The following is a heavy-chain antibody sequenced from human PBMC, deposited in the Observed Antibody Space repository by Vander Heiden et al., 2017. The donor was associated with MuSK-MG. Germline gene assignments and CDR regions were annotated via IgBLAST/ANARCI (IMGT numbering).Heavy chain of an antibody. Sequence: QVQLVESGGGVVQPGRSLRLSCAASGFPFSSYAMPWVRQAPGKGLEWVAVISYDGTNKYYADSVKGRFTISRDKSKNTLYLQMNSLRAEDTAVYYCARGVHIVVVTSIPEYYFDYWGQGTLVTVSS. D-gene: IGHD2-21*02. J-gene: IGHJ4*02. CDR3: ARGVHIVVVTSIPEYYFDY. CDR2: ISYDGTNK. V-gene: IGHV3-30*04. CDR1: GFPFSSYA.